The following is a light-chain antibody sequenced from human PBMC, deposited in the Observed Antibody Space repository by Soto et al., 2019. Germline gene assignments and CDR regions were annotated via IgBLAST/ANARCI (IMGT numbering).Light chain of an antibody. CDR1: QSVSTN. CDR3: HQYDNAPQT. V-gene: IGKV3-15*01. CDR2: FAS. Sequence: VMTQSPATLSVSPGERAALSCRASQSVSTNLAWYQQKPGQPPRLLIYFASTRATAVPDKFSGTGSGTDYSLTIDRLEPEDSAVYYCHQYDNAPQTFGQGTK. J-gene: IGKJ2*01.